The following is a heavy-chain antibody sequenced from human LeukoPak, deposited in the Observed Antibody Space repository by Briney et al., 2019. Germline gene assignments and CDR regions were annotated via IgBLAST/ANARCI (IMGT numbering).Heavy chain of an antibody. V-gene: IGHV3-23*01. CDR2: ISGSGGST. D-gene: IGHD6-19*01. Sequence: GRSLRLSCAASGFTFSSYAMSWVRQAPGKGLEWVSAISGSGGSTYYADSVKGRFTISRDNSKNTLYLQMNSLRAEDTAVYYCAKGYSSGWQVDYWGQGTLVTVSS. CDR3: AKGYSSGWQVDY. J-gene: IGHJ4*02. CDR1: GFTFSSYA.